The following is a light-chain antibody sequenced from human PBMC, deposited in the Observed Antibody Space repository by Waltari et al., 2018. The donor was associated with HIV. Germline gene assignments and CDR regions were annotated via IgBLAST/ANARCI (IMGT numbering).Light chain of an antibody. V-gene: IGLV2-14*01. CDR1: DSDFGLYNF. CDR3: ASYTADDTVL. Sequence: SDLTQPASVSGFLGQSITISCTGGDSDFGLYNFIPWYQQQPGEVPKLLLYEVDTRASGIPGRFSGSKSGNTASLTITGLQIEDEGLYYCASYTADDTVLFGGGTTVTVL. J-gene: IGLJ2*01. CDR2: EVD.